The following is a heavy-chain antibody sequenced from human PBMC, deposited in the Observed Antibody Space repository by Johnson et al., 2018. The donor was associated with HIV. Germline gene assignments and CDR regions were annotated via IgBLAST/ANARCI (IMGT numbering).Heavy chain of an antibody. CDR1: GFTFSSYW. CDR3: ATLNGHAFDI. V-gene: IGHV3-7*05. CDR2: IKQGGSEK. J-gene: IGHJ3*02. Sequence: VQLVESGGGLVQPGGSLRLSCAASGFTFSSYWMSWVRQAPGKGLERVANIKQGGSEKYFVDSLKGRFIISRDNATNSLYLQMNSLSAEDTAVYYFATLNGHAFDIWGQGTMVTVSS.